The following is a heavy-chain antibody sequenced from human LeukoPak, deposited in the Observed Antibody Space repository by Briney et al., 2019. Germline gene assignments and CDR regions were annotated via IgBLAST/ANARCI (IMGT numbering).Heavy chain of an antibody. CDR3: AKDGGLDTFDY. V-gene: IGHV3-30*18. CDR1: GFTFSSYG. CDR2: ISYDGSNK. J-gene: IGHJ4*02. D-gene: IGHD3/OR15-3a*01. Sequence: GGSLRLSCAASGFTFSSYGMHWVRQAPGKGLEWVAVISYDGSNKYYADSVKGRFTISRDNSKNTLYLQMNSLRAEDTAVYYCAKDGGLDTFDYWGQGTLVTVSS.